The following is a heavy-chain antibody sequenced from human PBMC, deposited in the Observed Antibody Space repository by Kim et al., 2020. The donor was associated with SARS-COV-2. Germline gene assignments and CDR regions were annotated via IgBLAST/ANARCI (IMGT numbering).Heavy chain of an antibody. CDR3: ARERGSGSYYPLPGDY. CDR2: IKQDGSEK. V-gene: IGHV3-7*03. J-gene: IGHJ4*02. CDR1: GFTFSSYW. Sequence: GGSLRLSCAASGFTFSSYWMSWVRQAPGKGLEWVANIKQDGSEKYYVDSVKGRFTISRDNAKNSLFLQMNNLRAEDTAVYYCARERGSGSYYPLPGDYWGQGTRVTVS. D-gene: IGHD3-10*01.